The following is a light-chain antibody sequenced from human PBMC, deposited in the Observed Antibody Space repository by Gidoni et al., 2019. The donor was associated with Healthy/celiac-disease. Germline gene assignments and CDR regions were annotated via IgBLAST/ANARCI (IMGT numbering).Light chain of an antibody. CDR3: QQYNNWPPWT. J-gene: IGKJ1*01. V-gene: IGKV3-15*01. Sequence: EIVMPQSSATLSVSPGERSTLSCRASQSVSSNLAWYQQKPGQAPRLLIYGASTRATGIPARFSGSGSGTEFTLTISSLLSEDFAVYYCQQYNNWPPWTFGQGTKVEIK. CDR2: GAS. CDR1: QSVSSN.